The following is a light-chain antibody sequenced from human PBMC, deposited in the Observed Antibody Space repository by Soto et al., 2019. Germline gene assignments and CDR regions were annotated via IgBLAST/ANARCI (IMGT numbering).Light chain of an antibody. CDR2: EAS. V-gene: IGKV3-20*01. Sequence: EIVLTQSPDTLSSSPGERATLSCMASQTILNRYLAWYQQKPGQAPRLLTYEASNRATGVPDRFSGSGFGTDFTLTISRLEREDFAVYYCQQYYTSPPGTFGQGTKVEI. CDR1: QTILNRY. J-gene: IGKJ1*01. CDR3: QQYYTSPPGT.